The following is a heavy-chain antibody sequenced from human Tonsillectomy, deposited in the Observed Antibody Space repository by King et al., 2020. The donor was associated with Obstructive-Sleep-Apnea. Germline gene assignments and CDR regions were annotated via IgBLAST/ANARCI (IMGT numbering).Heavy chain of an antibody. V-gene: IGHV4-59*01. J-gene: IGHJ2*01. Sequence: VQLQESGPGLVKPSETLSLTCTVSGGSISSYYWSWIRQPPGKGLEWIGYIYYSGSTNYNPSLKSRVTISVDTSKNQFSLKLSSVTAADTAVYYCARAPGLGTRWYFDLWGSGTLVTVSS. CDR1: GGSISSYY. D-gene: IGHD1-14*01. CDR3: ARAPGLGTRWYFDL. CDR2: IYYSGST.